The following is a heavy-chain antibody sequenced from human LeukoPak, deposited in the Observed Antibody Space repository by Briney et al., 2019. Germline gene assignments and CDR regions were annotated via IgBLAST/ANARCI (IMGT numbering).Heavy chain of an antibody. CDR3: ARGLRIRVVPAAMLWFDP. Sequence: SETLSLTCAVYGGSFSGYYWSWIRQPPGKGLELIGEINHSGSTNYNPSLKSRDTISVDTSKDQFSLKRRSVNDADTAVYYCARGLRIRVVPAAMLWFDPWGQGTLVTVSS. CDR2: INHSGST. D-gene: IGHD2-2*01. CDR1: GGSFSGYY. J-gene: IGHJ5*02. V-gene: IGHV4-34*01.